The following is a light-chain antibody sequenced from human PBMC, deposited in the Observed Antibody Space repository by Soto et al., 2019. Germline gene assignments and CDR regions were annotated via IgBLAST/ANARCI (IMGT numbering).Light chain of an antibody. V-gene: IGLV2-8*01. Sequence: QSALTQPPSASGSPGQSVTISCTGTNSDVGGSNYVSWYQQHPGKAPKLVIYEVYMRPSGVPDRFSGSRSGNTASLTVYGLQAEDEADYYCSSNIGATNLKIFGGGTKLTVL. CDR3: SSNIGATNLKI. J-gene: IGLJ2*01. CDR1: NSDVGGSNY. CDR2: EVY.